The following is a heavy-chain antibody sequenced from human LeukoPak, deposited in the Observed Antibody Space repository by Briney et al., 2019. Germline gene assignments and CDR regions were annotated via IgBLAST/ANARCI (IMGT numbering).Heavy chain of an antibody. CDR1: GGTFSSYA. V-gene: IGHV1-69*13. CDR3: AREYCSGGSCYRGFDP. CDR2: ISPIFGTV. Sequence: SVKVSRKASGGTFSSYAISWVRRAPGQGLEWMGGISPIFGTVHYAQKFQGRVTITADESTSTAYMELRSLRSDDTAVYYCAREYCSGGSCYRGFDPWGQGTLVTVSS. J-gene: IGHJ5*02. D-gene: IGHD2-15*01.